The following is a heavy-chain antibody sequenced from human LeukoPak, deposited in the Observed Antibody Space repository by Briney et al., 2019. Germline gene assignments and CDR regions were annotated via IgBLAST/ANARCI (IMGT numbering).Heavy chain of an antibody. J-gene: IGHJ4*02. V-gene: IGHV3-23*01. Sequence: SGGSLSLSCAASGFTFSNYAMSWVRQAPGKGLEWVSGIGGSGGSTASADSVKGRFTISRDNSKNTVYLQMNSLRGEDTAVYYCAKSVVIASTYFDLWGQGALVTVSS. D-gene: IGHD2-21*01. CDR1: GFTFSNYA. CDR2: IGGSGGST. CDR3: AKSVVIASTYFDL.